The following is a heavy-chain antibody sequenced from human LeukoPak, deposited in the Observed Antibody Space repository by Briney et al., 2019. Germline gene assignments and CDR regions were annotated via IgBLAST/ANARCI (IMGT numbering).Heavy chain of an antibody. J-gene: IGHJ2*01. CDR3: AKYRQSGSYPLYWYFDL. CDR1: GGSISSYY. CDR2: IYTSGST. Sequence: SETLSLTCAVSGGSISSYYWSWIRQPAGKGLEWIWCIYTSGSTIYNPSLKSRVTMSVDTSKNKFNLKLSSVTAADTAVYYCAKYRQSGSYPLYWYFDLWGRGTLVTVSS. V-gene: IGHV4-59*10. D-gene: IGHD1-26*01.